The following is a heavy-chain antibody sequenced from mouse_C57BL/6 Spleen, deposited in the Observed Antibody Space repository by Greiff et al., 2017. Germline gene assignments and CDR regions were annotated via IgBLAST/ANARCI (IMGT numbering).Heavy chain of an antibody. CDR3: ARYIGYDSYAMDY. CDR1: GFTFTDYY. CDR2: IRNKANGYTT. V-gene: IGHV7-3*01. D-gene: IGHD2-4*01. J-gene: IGHJ4*01. Sequence: EVHLVESGGGLVQPGGSLSLSCAASGFTFTDYYMSWVRQPPGKALEWLGFIRNKANGYTTEYSASVKGRFTISRDNSQSILYLQMNALRAEDSATYYCARYIGYDSYAMDYWGQGTSVTVSS.